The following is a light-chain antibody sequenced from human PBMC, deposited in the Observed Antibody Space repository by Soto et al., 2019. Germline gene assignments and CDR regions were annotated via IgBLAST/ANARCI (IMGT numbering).Light chain of an antibody. CDR1: QDISSY. V-gene: IGKV1-16*02. J-gene: IGKJ3*01. CDR3: QQYSTPPFT. Sequence: DIQMTQSPSSLSASVGGRVTITCRASQDISSYLAWFQQKPGKAPKSLISGASSLQSGVPSKFSGSGSGTDFTLTISSLQPEDSATYYCQQYSTPPFTFGPGTKVDIK. CDR2: GAS.